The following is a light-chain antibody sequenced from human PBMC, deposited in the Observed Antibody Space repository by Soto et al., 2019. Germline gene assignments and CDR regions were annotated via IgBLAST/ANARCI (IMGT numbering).Light chain of an antibody. CDR1: QTISNY. V-gene: IGKV1-39*01. CDR2: LAS. Sequence: DIQMTQSPSSLSAFVGDRVTITCRASQTISNYFNWYQQRPGKAPKLLIYLASSLQSGGQSRFGGSGSGTDFPLTISSLQPEDSSTYYCQQSYGPPITFGQGTRLAIK. CDR3: QQSYGPPIT. J-gene: IGKJ5*01.